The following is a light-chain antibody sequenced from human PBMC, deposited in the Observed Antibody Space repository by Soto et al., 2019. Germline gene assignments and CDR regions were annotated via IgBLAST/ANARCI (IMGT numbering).Light chain of an antibody. Sequence: DIQMTQSPSSLSASVGDRVTITCRASESINRHLNWYQQKPGKAPKLLIYAASSLQNGFPSRFSGSGSGTDFTLTISNLQPEDFATYYCQQSYSTLSITFGQVTRLEIK. CDR2: AAS. V-gene: IGKV1-39*01. J-gene: IGKJ5*01. CDR1: ESINRH. CDR3: QQSYSTLSIT.